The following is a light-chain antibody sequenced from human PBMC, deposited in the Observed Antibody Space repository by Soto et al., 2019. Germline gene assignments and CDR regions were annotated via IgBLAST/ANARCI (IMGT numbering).Light chain of an antibody. Sequence: AIQLTQSPSSLSASIGDRVTITCRARQGIGSALAWYQQAPGKPPKLLIFDASTLENRVPSRFSGGGSGTDFTLTISSLQPKDFATYYCLLFNTYPQAFGGGTKVEIK. CDR1: QGIGSA. V-gene: IGKV1-13*02. CDR3: LLFNTYPQA. CDR2: DAS. J-gene: IGKJ4*01.